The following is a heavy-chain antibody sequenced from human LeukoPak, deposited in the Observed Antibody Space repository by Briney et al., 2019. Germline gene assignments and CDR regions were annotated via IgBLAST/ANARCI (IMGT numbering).Heavy chain of an antibody. CDR1: GFTFSSYS. CDR3: SRLRGYSYGYADY. J-gene: IGHJ4*02. CDR2: ISSSGNTI. D-gene: IGHD5-18*01. V-gene: IGHV3-48*04. Sequence: GGSLRLSCAASGFTFSSYSMNWVRQAPGKGLEWVSYISSSGNTIDYADSVKGRFTISRDNAKNSLYLQMNSLRAEDTAVYYCSRLRGYSYGYADYWGQGTLVTVSS.